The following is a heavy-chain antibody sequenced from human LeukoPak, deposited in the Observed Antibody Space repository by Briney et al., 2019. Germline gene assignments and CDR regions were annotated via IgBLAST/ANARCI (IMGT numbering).Heavy chain of an antibody. D-gene: IGHD2-21*02. CDR1: GFTFSDYY. V-gene: IGHV3-11*04. CDR2: VSGSSSTI. Sequence: GGSLRLSCAASGFTFSDYYMSWVRQAPGKGLEWVSYVSGSSSTIFYADSVKGRFTISRDNAKNSVYLQVNSLRAEDTAAYYCAREVTAVDYWGQGTLVTVSS. CDR3: AREVTAVDY. J-gene: IGHJ4*02.